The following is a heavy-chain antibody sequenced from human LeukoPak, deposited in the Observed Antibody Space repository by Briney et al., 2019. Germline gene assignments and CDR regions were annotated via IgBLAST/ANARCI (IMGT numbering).Heavy chain of an antibody. V-gene: IGHV3-23*01. J-gene: IGHJ4*02. CDR1: GFTFRIYA. CDR3: AKGDWGDY. CDR2: ISDSGDST. Sequence: PGGSLRLSCAASGFTFRIYAMNWVRQAPGTGLEWVSGISDSGDSTYYADSVKGRFTISKDNSNNTLYLQMNSLRADDTAVYYCAKGDWGDYWGQGTLVTVSS. D-gene: IGHD7-27*01.